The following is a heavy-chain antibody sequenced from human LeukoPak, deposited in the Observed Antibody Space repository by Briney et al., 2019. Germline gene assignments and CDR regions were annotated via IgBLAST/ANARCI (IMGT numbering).Heavy chain of an antibody. CDR2: ITASGTAM. CDR1: GFTFSSYS. D-gene: IGHD1-7*01. Sequence: GGSLRLSCAASGFTFSSYSMNWVRQAPGKGLEWVSHITASGTAMFYADSVKGRFTISRDNSKNTLYLQMNSLRAEDTAVYYCAKVNWNYAENWFDPWGQGTLVTVSS. CDR3: AKVNWNYAENWFDP. V-gene: IGHV3-23*01. J-gene: IGHJ5*02.